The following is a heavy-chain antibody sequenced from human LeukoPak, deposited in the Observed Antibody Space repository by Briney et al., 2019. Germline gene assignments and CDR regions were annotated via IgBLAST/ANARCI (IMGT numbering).Heavy chain of an antibody. D-gene: IGHD1-26*01. V-gene: IGHV4-39*07. CDR3: ARGATPLPYYYYMDV. J-gene: IGHJ6*03. CDR1: GDSVTSNSFY. CDR2: IYTSGST. Sequence: SETLSLTCTVSGDSVTSNSFYWGWIRQPPGKGLEWIGRIYTSGSTNYNPSLKSRVTMSVDTSKNQFSLKLSSVTAADTAVYYCARGATPLPYYYYMDVWGKGTTVTVSS.